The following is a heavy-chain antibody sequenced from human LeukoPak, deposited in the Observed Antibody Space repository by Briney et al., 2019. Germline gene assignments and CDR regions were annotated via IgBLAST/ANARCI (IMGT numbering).Heavy chain of an antibody. V-gene: IGHV3-48*01. D-gene: IGHD6-19*01. CDR3: ARSIAVAGTPPLY. J-gene: IGHJ4*02. Sequence: HPGGSLRLSCAASGFTFSSSAMSWVRQAPGKGLEWVSYISSSSSTIYYADSVKGRFTISRDNAKNSLYLQMNSLRAEDTALYYCARSIAVAGTPPLYWGQGTLVTVSS. CDR2: ISSSSSTI. CDR1: GFTFSSSA.